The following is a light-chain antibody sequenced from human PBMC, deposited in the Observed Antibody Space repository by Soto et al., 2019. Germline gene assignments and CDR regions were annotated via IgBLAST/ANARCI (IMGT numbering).Light chain of an antibody. CDR2: DAS. V-gene: IGKV3-20*01. J-gene: IGKJ1*01. CDR3: QQYGSSPWT. CDR1: QSVSSSY. Sequence: EIVLTQSPGTLSLSPGERATLSCRSSQSVSSSYLAWYQQKPGQAPRLLIYDASTRATGIPDRSSGSGSGTEFTLTISRLEPEDFAVYYCQQYGSSPWTFGQGTRVEIK.